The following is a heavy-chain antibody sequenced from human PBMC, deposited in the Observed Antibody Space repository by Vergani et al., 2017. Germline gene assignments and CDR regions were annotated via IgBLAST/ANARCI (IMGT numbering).Heavy chain of an antibody. J-gene: IGHJ4*02. D-gene: IGHD2-8*01. CDR2: ISGSSSYV. V-gene: IGHV3-21*02. CDR1: GFSFSSYS. Sequence: EVQLVESGGGLVKPGGSLRLSCAASGFSFSSYSMNCVRPAPGKGLEWVASISGSSSYVFYRDSVEGRFTITRDNATKSVYLQMNSLRAEDTAMYFCARGLWDCTHIRCSPPSYWGQGTQVTVSS. CDR3: ARGLWDCTHIRCSPPSY.